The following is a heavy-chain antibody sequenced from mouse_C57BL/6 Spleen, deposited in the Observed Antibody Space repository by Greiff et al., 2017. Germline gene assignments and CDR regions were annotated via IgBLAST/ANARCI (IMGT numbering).Heavy chain of an antibody. CDR1: GYTFTSYG. CDR3: ARDWDD. CDR2: IYPRSGNT. D-gene: IGHD4-1*01. Sequence: AQLQQSGAELARPGASVKLSCKASGYTFTSYGISWVKQRTGQGLEWIGEIYPRSGNTYYNEKFKGKATLTADKSSSTAYMELRSLTSEDSAVYFCARDWDDWGQGTLVTVSA. J-gene: IGHJ3*01. V-gene: IGHV1-81*01.